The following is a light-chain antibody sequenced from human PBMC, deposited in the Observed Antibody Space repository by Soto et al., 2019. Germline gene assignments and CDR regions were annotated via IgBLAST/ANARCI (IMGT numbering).Light chain of an antibody. J-gene: IGLJ2*01. Sequence: QSVLTQPPSASGSPGQSVTISCTGTSSDIGGYNSVSWYQQHPGKAPKLLIFGVTNRPSGVSDRFSGSKSGNTASLTISALQAEDEADYYCTSYTSVTIVVFGGGTKLTVL. V-gene: IGLV2-14*01. CDR3: TSYTSVTIVV. CDR1: SSDIGGYNS. CDR2: GVT.